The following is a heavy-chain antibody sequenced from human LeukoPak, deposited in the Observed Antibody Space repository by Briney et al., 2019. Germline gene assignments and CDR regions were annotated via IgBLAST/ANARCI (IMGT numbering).Heavy chain of an antibody. V-gene: IGHV3-30*18. CDR2: ILDDGSNK. J-gene: IGHJ4*02. Sequence: PGRSLRLSCTASGITFSDYGMNWVRQAPGKGLEWVALILDDGSNKFYADSVKGLFTISRDNSKNTLYLKMNSLRVEDTAVYYCAKLGYSYGDYWGQGTLVTVSS. D-gene: IGHD5-18*01. CDR3: AKLGYSYGDY. CDR1: GITFSDYG.